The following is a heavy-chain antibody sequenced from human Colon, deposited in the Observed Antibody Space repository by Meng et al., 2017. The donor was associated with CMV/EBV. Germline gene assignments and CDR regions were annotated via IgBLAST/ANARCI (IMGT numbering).Heavy chain of an antibody. J-gene: IGHJ4*02. CDR2: ISDSAHRT. D-gene: IGHD5-24*01. CDR3: DGSDF. V-gene: IGHV3-23*01. Sequence: GGSLGLSCEASVFAFSTFAMSWARQVPGKGLEWVSTISDSAHRTHYADSVRGRFTISRDNSKNTLYLQMNSLRAEDTAVYYCDGSDFWGQGTLVTVSS. CDR1: VFAFSTFA.